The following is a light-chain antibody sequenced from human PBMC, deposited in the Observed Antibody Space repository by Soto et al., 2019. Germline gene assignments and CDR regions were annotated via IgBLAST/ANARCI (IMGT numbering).Light chain of an antibody. V-gene: IGKV3-15*01. J-gene: IGKJ4*01. CDR1: QNILSN. Sequence: EIVMIQSPATLSVSPVERATLSCRASQNILSNLARYQQKPGQATRLLIYGASTRATGITARFSGRGSGTEFTLTIRKLQHEDVATYHCIEQNSYTLTFGGGT. CDR3: IEQNSYTLT. CDR2: GAS.